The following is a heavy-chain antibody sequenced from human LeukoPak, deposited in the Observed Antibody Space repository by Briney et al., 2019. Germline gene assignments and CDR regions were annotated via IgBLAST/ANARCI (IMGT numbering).Heavy chain of an antibody. CDR1: GFPFSSYG. J-gene: IGHJ4*02. V-gene: IGHV3-30*18. CDR2: ISYDGSNK. CDR3: AKADIVATWSFDY. Sequence: GSLRLSCAASGFPFSSYGMHWVRQAPGKGLEWVAVISYDGSNKYYADSVKGRFTISRDNSKNTLYLQMNSLRAEDTAVYYCAKADIVATWSFDYWGQGTLVTVSS. D-gene: IGHD5-12*01.